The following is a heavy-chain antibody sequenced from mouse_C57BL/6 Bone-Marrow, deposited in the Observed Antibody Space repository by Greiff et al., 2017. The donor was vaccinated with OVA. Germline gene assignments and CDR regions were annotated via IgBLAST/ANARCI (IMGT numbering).Heavy chain of an antibody. Sequence: EVQGVESGGDLVKPGGSLKLSCAASGFTFSSYGMSWVRQTPDKRLEWVATISSGGSYTYYPDSVKGRFTISRDNAKNTLYLQMSSLKSEDTAMYYCARPRRQPGPRFAYWGQGTLVTVSA. CDR2: ISSGGSYT. D-gene: IGHD3-2*01. V-gene: IGHV5-6*01. CDR3: ARPRRQPGPRFAY. J-gene: IGHJ3*01. CDR1: GFTFSSYG.